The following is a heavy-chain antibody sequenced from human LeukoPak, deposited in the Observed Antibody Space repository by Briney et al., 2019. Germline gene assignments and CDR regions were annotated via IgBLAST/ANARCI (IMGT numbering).Heavy chain of an antibody. CDR2: IYHSGST. CDR1: GGSISSGGYS. J-gene: IGHJ5*02. CDR3: ARDQGGFDP. V-gene: IGHV4-30-2*01. Sequence: SQTLSLTCAVSGGSISSGGYSWSWIRQPPGKGLEWIGYIYHSGSTYYNPSLKSRVTISVDTSKNQFSLKLSSVTAADTAAYYCARDQGGFDPWGQGTLVTVSS.